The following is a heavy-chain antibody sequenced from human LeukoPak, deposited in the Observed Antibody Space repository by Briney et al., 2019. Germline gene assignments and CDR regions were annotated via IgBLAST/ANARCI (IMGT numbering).Heavy chain of an antibody. J-gene: IGHJ4*02. CDR2: ISYDGSYK. CDR3: AKGPGWLRDFDY. D-gene: IGHD5-12*01. V-gene: IGHV3-30*18. Sequence: GSLRLSCTASGFTFSGYGMHWVRQAPGKGLEWVAVISYDGSYKSYGNSVKGRFTISRDNSKNTLYLQMNSLRAEDTAVYYCAKGPGWLRDFDYWGQGTLVTVSS. CDR1: GFTFSGYG.